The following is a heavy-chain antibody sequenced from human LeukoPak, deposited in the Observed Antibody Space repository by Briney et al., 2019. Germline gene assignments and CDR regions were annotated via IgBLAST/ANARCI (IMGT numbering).Heavy chain of an antibody. CDR3: AKGYGDYRL. J-gene: IGHJ4*02. CDR2: ISGSGGST. CDR1: GLTVSNNY. V-gene: IGHV3-23*01. Sequence: GGSLRLSCVVSGLTVSNNYMSWVRQAPGKGLEWVSAISGSGGSTYYADSVKGRFTISRDNSKNTLYLQMNSLRAEDTAVYYCAKGYGDYRLWGQGTLVTVSS. D-gene: IGHD4-17*01.